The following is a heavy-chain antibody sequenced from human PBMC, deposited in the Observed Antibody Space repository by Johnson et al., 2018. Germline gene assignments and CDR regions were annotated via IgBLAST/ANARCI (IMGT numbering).Heavy chain of an antibody. J-gene: IGHJ6*02. D-gene: IGHD3-3*01. CDR1: GYTFTSYY. CDR2: INPSGGST. Sequence: QVQLVQSGAEVKKPGASVKVSCKASGYTFTSYYMHWVRQAPGQGLEWMGIINPSGGSTSYAQKFQGRVTMTRDTSTSTVYMELSSLRSEDTAVYYCAKDGQTTDVLRDYYGMDVWGQGTTVTVSS. CDR3: AKDGQTTDVLRDYYGMDV. V-gene: IGHV1-46*01.